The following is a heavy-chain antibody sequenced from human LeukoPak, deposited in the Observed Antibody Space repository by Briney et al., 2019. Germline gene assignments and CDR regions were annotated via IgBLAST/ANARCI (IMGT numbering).Heavy chain of an antibody. D-gene: IGHD2-2*01. CDR3: TADPPGMSTSTGIDH. CDR1: GFTFSNAW. CDR2: ITSTTAGGPT. J-gene: IGHJ4*02. Sequence: PGGSLRLSCAASGFTFSNAWMTWVRQIPGKGLEWVGRITSTTAGGPTDYAAPVKGIFPISRDDSKNMLYLQMNSLKVEDTAVYYCTADPPGMSTSTGIDHWGQGTLVTVSS. V-gene: IGHV3-15*05.